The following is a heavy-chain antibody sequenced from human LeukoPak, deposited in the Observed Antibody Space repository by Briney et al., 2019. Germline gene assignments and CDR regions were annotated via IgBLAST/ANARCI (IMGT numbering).Heavy chain of an antibody. J-gene: IGHJ4*02. V-gene: IGHV3-33*01. Sequence: GGSLRCSCAASGFTFTNYGMHWVRQAPGKGREGGAVTWYDGSNKYYADSVKGRLTISRDNSKNTLSLQMTSLRAEDTAVYYCARDPPSAYTSPWFYFDYWGQGTLVTVSS. CDR3: ARDPPSAYTSPWFYFDY. D-gene: IGHD6-6*01. CDR1: GFTFTNYG. CDR2: TWYDGSNK.